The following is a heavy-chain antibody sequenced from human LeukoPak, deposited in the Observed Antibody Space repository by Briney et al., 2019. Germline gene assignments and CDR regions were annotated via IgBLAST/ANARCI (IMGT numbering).Heavy chain of an antibody. CDR3: ARRRWELRNFDY. CDR2: IYYSGST. V-gene: IGHV4-59*08. D-gene: IGHD4-23*01. J-gene: IGHJ4*02. CDR1: GGSISSYY. Sequence: PSETLSLTCTVSGGSISSYYWSWIRQPPGKGLEWIGYIYYSGSTDYNPSLKSRVTISVDASKNQFSLKLSSVTAADTAVYYCARRRWELRNFDYWGQGTLVTVSS.